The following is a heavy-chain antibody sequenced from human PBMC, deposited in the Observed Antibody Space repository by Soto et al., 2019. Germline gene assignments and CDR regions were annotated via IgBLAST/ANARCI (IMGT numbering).Heavy chain of an antibody. CDR2: ISGSGGST. D-gene: IGHD2-2*03. Sequence: GGSLRLSCAASGFTFSSYAMSWVRQAPGKGLEWVSAISGSGGSTYYADSVKGRFTISRDNSKNTLYLQMNSLRAEDTAVYYCAKDGYCSSTSCYAVTYYMDVWGKGTTVTVSS. V-gene: IGHV3-23*01. CDR1: GFTFSSYA. J-gene: IGHJ6*03. CDR3: AKDGYCSSTSCYAVTYYMDV.